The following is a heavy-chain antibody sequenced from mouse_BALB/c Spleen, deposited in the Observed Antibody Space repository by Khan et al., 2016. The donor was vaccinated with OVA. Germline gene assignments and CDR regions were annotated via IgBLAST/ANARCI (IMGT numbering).Heavy chain of an antibody. CDR1: GYSITSGYV. CDR2: ISYSGGT. V-gene: IGHV3-2*02. J-gene: IGHJ2*01. D-gene: IGHD1-1*01. Sequence: EVQLVESGPGLVQPSQSLSLTCTVTGYSITSGYVWNWIRQFPGNKLEWMGYISYSGGTSYNPSLKSRISITRDTSKNQFFLQLNSVTTEDTATYYCARGNYYGYYFDYWGQGTPLTVSS. CDR3: ARGNYYGYYFDY.